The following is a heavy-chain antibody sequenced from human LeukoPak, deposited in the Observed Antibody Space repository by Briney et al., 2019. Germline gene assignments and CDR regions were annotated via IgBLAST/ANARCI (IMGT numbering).Heavy chain of an antibody. J-gene: IGHJ5*02. V-gene: IGHV1-2*06. D-gene: IGHD3-10*01. CDR1: GYTFTSYD. CDR3: ARGFGVLWFGELLPYNWFDP. Sequence: GASVKVSCKASGYTFTSYDINWVRQAPGQGLEWMGRINPNSGGTNYAQKFQGRVTMTRDTSISTAYMELSRLRSDDTAVYYCARGFGVLWFGELLPYNWFDPWGQGTLVTVSS. CDR2: INPNSGGT.